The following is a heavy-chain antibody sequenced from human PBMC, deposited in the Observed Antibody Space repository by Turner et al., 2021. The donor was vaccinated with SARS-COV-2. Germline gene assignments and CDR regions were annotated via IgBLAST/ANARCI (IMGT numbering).Heavy chain of an antibody. D-gene: IGHD1-1*01. CDR2: IYYSGST. CDR1: GGSISSSSYY. J-gene: IGHJ4*02. V-gene: IGHV4-39*01. Sequence: QLQLQESGPGLVKPSETLSLTCTVSGGSISSSSYYWGWVRQPPGKGLEWIGSIYYSGSTYYNQSLKNRVTISVDTSKNQFSLKLSSETAADTAVYYCARLRPTQNFDYWGQGTLVTVSS. CDR3: ARLRPTQNFDY.